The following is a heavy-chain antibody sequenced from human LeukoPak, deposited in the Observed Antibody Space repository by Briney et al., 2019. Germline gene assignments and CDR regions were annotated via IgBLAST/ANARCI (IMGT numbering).Heavy chain of an antibody. V-gene: IGHV1-2*02. Sequence: ASVKVSCKASGYTFTGYYMHWVRQAPGQGLEWMGWINPNSGGTNYAQKLQGRVTMTTDTSTSTAYMELRSLRSDDTAVYYCARAYYYDSSGYYLSYWGQGTLVTVSS. CDR1: GYTFTGYY. CDR2: INPNSGGT. D-gene: IGHD3-22*01. J-gene: IGHJ4*02. CDR3: ARAYYYDSSGYYLSY.